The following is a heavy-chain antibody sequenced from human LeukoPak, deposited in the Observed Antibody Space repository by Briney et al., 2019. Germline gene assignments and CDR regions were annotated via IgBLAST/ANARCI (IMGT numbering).Heavy chain of an antibody. CDR3: ASGYSSGSDAFDI. Sequence: GGSLRLSCAVSGFIFSDYGFHWVRQAPGKGLEWVAVTRFDGSIKQYADSVKGRFTISRDDSKNTLYLQMNFLKSEDTAVYYCASGYSSGSDAFDIWGQGTMVTVSS. J-gene: IGHJ3*02. CDR1: GFIFSDYG. D-gene: IGHD6-19*01. CDR2: TRFDGSIK. V-gene: IGHV3-33*03.